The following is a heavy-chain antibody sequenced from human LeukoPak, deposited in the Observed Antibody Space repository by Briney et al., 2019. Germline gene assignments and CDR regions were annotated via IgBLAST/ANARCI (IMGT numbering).Heavy chain of an antibody. D-gene: IGHD2-2*02. J-gene: IGHJ4*02. CDR2: IYTSGST. CDR3: ARVSRRCSSTSCYTGPFDY. CDR1: VGSLSSYY. Sequence: SETLSLTCTVSVGSLSSYYWSWIRQPAGKGLEWIGRIYTSGSTNYNPSLKSRVTMSVDTSKNQFSLKLSSVTAADTAVYYCARVSRRCSSTSCYTGPFDYWGQGTLVTVSS. V-gene: IGHV4-4*07.